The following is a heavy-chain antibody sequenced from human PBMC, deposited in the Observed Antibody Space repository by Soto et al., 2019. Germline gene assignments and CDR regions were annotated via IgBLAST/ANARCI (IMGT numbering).Heavy chain of an antibody. Sequence: GASVKVSCKASGGTFSSYAISWVRQAPGQGLEWMGGIIPIFGTANYAQKFQGRVTITADKSTSTAYMELSSLRSEDTAVYYCARSADREGIALGIYYYYYGMDVWGQGTTVTVSS. D-gene: IGHD6-13*01. J-gene: IGHJ6*02. V-gene: IGHV1-69*06. CDR3: ARSADREGIALGIYYYYYGMDV. CDR2: IIPIFGTA. CDR1: GGTFSSYA.